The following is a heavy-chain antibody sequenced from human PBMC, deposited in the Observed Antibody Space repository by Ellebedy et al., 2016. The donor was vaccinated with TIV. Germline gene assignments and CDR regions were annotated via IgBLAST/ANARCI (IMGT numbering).Heavy chain of an antibody. V-gene: IGHV1-18*01. Sequence: AASVKVSCKASGYTFTSYGISWVRQDPGQGLEWMGWISAYNGNTNYAQKLQGRVTMTTDTSTSTAYMELRSLRSEDTAVYYCARGGYCSGGSCYDGYYYYGMDVWGQGTTVTVSS. CDR1: GYTFTSYG. J-gene: IGHJ6*02. CDR3: ARGGYCSGGSCYDGYYYYGMDV. D-gene: IGHD2-15*01. CDR2: ISAYNGNT.